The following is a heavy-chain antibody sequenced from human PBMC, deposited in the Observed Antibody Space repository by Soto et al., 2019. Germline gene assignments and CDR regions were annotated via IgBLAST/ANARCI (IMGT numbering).Heavy chain of an antibody. CDR3: VKDSVFWGGYDGVDV. CDR2: ISYDGSNK. Sequence: GGSLRLSCEASGFTFRTYGMHWVRQAPGKGLDWVAVISYDGSNKYYADSVKGRFTISRDNSQNTLYLQMNSLRAEDTAVYYCVKDSVFWGGYDGVDVWGQGTTVTSP. J-gene: IGHJ6*02. V-gene: IGHV3-30*18. D-gene: IGHD3-16*01. CDR1: GFTFRTYG.